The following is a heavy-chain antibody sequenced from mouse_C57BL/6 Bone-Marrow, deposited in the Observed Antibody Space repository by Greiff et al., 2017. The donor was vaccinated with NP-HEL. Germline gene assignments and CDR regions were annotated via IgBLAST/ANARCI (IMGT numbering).Heavy chain of an antibody. D-gene: IGHD2-10*01. Sequence: QVQLKQPGAELVKPGASVKLSCKASGYTFTSYWMHWVKQRPGQGLEWIGMIHPNSGSTNYNEKFKSKATLTVDKSSSTAYMQLSSLTSEDSAVYYCARSLLCRQTYFDVWGTGTTVTVSS. CDR2: IHPNSGST. CDR3: ARSLLCRQTYFDV. V-gene: IGHV1-64*01. J-gene: IGHJ1*03. CDR1: GYTFTSYW.